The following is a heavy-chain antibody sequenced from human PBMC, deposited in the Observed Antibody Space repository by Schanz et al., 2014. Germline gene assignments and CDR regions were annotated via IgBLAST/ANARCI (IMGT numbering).Heavy chain of an antibody. J-gene: IGHJ4*02. CDR1: GFIFSAYT. CDR3: ARGVRIDY. D-gene: IGHD3-3*01. CDR2: LTGSGTTT. Sequence: EVQLVESGGGLVKPGESLRLSCAASGFIFSAYTMNWVRQAPGKGLEWVSALTGSGTTTYYADSVKGRFTISRDNSKNSLYLQMNSLTAEDTAVYYCARGVRIDYWGQGTLVTVSS. V-gene: IGHV3-21*01.